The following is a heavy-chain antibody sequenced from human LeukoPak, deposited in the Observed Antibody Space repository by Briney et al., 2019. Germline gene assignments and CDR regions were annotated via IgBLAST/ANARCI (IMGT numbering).Heavy chain of an antibody. J-gene: IGHJ5*02. Sequence: SETLSLTCAVYGGSFSGYYWSWIRQPPGKGLEWIGEINHSGSTNYNPSLKSRVTISVDTSKNQFSLKLSSVTAADTAVYYCARGGAAAGTRLGRWFDPWGGETLVTVSS. CDR2: INHSGST. CDR1: GGSFSGYY. V-gene: IGHV4-34*01. CDR3: ARGGAAAGTRLGRWFDP. D-gene: IGHD6-13*01.